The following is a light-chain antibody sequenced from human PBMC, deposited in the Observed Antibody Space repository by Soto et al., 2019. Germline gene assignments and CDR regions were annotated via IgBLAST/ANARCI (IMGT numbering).Light chain of an antibody. Sequence: QSALTQPASVSASPGQSLTISCTGTSRDVGDYNYVSWYQQHPGKAPELLIYEVSNRPSGVSNRFSGSKSGNTASLTISGLQAEDEADYYCSSYTSRRTQVFGTGTKVTFL. V-gene: IGLV2-14*01. CDR2: EVS. CDR1: SRDVGDYNY. J-gene: IGLJ1*01. CDR3: SSYTSRRTQV.